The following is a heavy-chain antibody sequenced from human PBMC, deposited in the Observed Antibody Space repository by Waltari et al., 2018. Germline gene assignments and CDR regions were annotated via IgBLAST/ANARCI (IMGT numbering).Heavy chain of an antibody. J-gene: IGHJ3*02. CDR3: ARVTPEITYCSGGSCYSFDAFDI. Sequence: QVQLQESGPGLVKPSETLSLTCTVSGGSISSYYWSWIRQPPAKGLEWIGYIYYSGSTNYNPSLKSRVTISVDTSKNQFSLKLSSVTAADTAVYYCARVTPEITYCSGGSCYSFDAFDIWGQGTMVTVSS. CDR1: GGSISSYY. D-gene: IGHD2-15*01. V-gene: IGHV4-59*01. CDR2: IYYSGST.